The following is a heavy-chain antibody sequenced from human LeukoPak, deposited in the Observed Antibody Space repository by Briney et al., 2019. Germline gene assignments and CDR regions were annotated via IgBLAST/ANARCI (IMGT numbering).Heavy chain of an antibody. D-gene: IGHD3-9*01. Sequence: PGGSLRLSCTVSGFSVSAIYLSWVRQVPGKGLQWVSGIYSAGTSFHAESLEGRFTVSRDFSKNILYLQMNSLRAEDTGVYYCAMTDDILIASSYRGQGTSVTVSS. CDR2: IYSAGTS. V-gene: IGHV3-53*01. CDR1: GFSVSAIY. J-gene: IGHJ4*02. CDR3: AMTDDILIASSY.